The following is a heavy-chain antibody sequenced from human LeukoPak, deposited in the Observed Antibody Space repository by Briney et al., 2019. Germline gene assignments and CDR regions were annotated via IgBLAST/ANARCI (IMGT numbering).Heavy chain of an antibody. CDR3: AREFVGGRSGELGY. V-gene: IGHV1-46*01. J-gene: IGHJ4*02. Sequence: ASVKVSCKAAGYTFTSYYLHWVRQAPGQGLEWMGIINPSGGSPNYAQKFQGRVTMTRDTSTSTVYMELRSLRSADTAPYYCAREFVGGRSGELGYWGQGTLVTVSS. CDR1: GYTFTSYY. CDR2: INPSGGSP. D-gene: IGHD3-10*01.